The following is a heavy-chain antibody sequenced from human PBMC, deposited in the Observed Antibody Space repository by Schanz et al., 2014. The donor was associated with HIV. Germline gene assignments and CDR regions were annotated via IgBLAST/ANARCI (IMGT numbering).Heavy chain of an antibody. V-gene: IGHV3-11*01. CDR3: ARAGYYYDSSGYYQPFDY. CDR2: IGRSGRTK. CDR1: GFTFSDYY. D-gene: IGHD3-22*01. Sequence: VQLLESGGGLVKPGGSLRLSCAASGFTFSDYYMSWIRQAPGKGLEWVSYIGRSGRTKYYADSVKGRFTISRDNAKNSLYLQMRSLRAEDTAVYYCARAGYYYDSSGYYQPFDYWGQGTLVTVSS. J-gene: IGHJ4*02.